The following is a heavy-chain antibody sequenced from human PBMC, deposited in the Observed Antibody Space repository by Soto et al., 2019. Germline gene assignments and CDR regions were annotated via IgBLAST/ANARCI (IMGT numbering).Heavy chain of an antibody. CDR1: GFTFSSYS. Sequence: GGSLRLSCAASGFTFSSYSMNWVRQAPGKGLEWVSYISSSSSTIYYADSVKGRFTISRDNAKNSLCLQMNSLRAEDTAVYYCASADDNLTGYSRWGQGTLVTVSS. D-gene: IGHD3-9*01. V-gene: IGHV3-48*01. CDR3: ASADDNLTGYSR. CDR2: ISSSSSTI. J-gene: IGHJ4*02.